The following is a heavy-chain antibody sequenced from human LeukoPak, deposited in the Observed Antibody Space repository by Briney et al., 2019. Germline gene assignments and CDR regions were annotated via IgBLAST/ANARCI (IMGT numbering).Heavy chain of an antibody. CDR2: IIPIFGTA. V-gene: IGHV1-69*05. D-gene: IGHD2-2*01. CDR3: ARGDCSSTSCFYYMDV. CDR1: GGTFSSYA. J-gene: IGHJ6*03. Sequence: SVKVSCKASGGTFSSYAISWVRQAPGQGLEWMGGIIPIFGTANYAQKFQGRVTITTDESTSTAYMELSSLRSEDTAVYYCARGDCSSTSCFYYMDVWGKGTTVTVSS.